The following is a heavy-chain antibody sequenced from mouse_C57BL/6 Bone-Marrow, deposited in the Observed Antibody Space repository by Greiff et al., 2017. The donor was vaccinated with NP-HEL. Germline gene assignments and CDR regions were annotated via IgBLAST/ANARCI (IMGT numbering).Heavy chain of an antibody. Sequence: VQVVESGAELARPGASVKLSCKASGYTFTSYGISWVKQRTGQGLEWIGEIYPRSGNTYYNEKFKGKATLTADKSSSTAYMELRSLTSEDSAVYFCAREGWLLPDYWGQGTTLTVSS. V-gene: IGHV1-81*01. J-gene: IGHJ2*01. CDR2: IYPRSGNT. CDR3: AREGWLLPDY. D-gene: IGHD2-3*01. CDR1: GYTFTSYG.